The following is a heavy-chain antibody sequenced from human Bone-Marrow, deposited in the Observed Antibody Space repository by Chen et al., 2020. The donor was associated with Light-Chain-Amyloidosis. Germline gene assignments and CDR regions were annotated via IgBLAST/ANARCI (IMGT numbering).Heavy chain of an antibody. Sequence: EVQLVESGGVVVQPGESLRLSCEASGFTFDDYPMHWVRQAPGESLEWVSLISWDGGRAYYADSLKGRFTISRDNSKNSLYLQMNSLSTEDIALYYCAKGQGGSGWHFDSWGQGTLVTVSS. V-gene: IGHV3-43*01. CDR2: ISWDGGRA. CDR3: AKGQGGSGWHFDS. J-gene: IGHJ4*02. D-gene: IGHD6-19*01. CDR1: GFTFDDYP.